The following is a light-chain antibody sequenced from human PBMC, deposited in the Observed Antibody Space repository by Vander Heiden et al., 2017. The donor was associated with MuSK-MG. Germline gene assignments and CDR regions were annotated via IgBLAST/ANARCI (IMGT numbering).Light chain of an antibody. J-gene: IGKJ1*01. CDR1: QSISSW. Sequence: DIQMTQSPSTLSASVGDRVTITCRASQSISSWLAWYQQKPGKAPKLLIYKASILESGVPSRFSGSASGTEFTLTISILHPDDFTTYYCQRYNSYTWTFGQGTKVEIK. CDR3: QRYNSYTWT. CDR2: KAS. V-gene: IGKV1-5*03.